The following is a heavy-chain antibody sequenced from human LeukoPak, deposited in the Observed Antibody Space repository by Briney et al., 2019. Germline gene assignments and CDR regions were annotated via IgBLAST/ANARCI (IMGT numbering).Heavy chain of an antibody. CDR1: GFTFDDYA. CDR3: AKDILSGFYETFDY. V-gene: IGHV3-43*02. D-gene: IGHD6-19*01. Sequence: GGSLSLSWVVSGFTFDDYAMHWVRQGPGKGLEWVSLISGDGGRTYYADSVKGRFTISRGNSKNSLYLEMNSLRTEDTALYYCAKDILSGFYETFDYWSQGTLVTVSS. CDR2: ISGDGGRT. J-gene: IGHJ4*02.